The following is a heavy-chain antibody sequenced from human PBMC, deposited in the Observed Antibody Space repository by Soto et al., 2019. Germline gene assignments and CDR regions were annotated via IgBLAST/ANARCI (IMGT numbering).Heavy chain of an antibody. Sequence: QVPLVQSGAEVKKPGASVKVSCKVSGYNLNDLSIHWVRQAPGKGLEWMGGSDPADGETIYAQKFQGRVTMTEATSTDTAYMELSSLRSEDTAVYYCATVIVSTIPLDYWGQGTLVTVSS. CDR3: ATVIVSTIPLDY. CDR2: SDPADGET. V-gene: IGHV1-24*01. D-gene: IGHD5-12*01. J-gene: IGHJ4*02. CDR1: GYNLNDLS.